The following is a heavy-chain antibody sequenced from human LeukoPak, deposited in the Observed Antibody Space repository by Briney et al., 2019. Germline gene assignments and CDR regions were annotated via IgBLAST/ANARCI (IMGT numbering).Heavy chain of an antibody. J-gene: IGHJ4*02. V-gene: IGHV5-51*01. Sequence: GASLKISFKVSGYPFISYWIGWVRQMPGRGLEWMGIINPGDSDTRYSPSFQGQVTISVDKSISTAYLQWSSLKASDTAMYYCARGEVYFDYWGQGTLVTVSS. CDR1: GYPFISYW. CDR3: ARGEVYFDY. CDR2: INPGDSDT.